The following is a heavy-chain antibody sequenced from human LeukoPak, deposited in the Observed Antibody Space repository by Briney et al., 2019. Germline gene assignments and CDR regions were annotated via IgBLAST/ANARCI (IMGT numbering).Heavy chain of an antibody. CDR2: IQYDGSIK. J-gene: IGHJ4*02. CDR3: AQERGYTSGLGSLDY. D-gene: IGHD6-19*01. CDR1: RFTFSSYG. V-gene: IGHV3-30*02. Sequence: GGSLRLSCAASRFTFSSYGMHWVCQAPGKGLEWLAFIQYDGSIKLYADSVKGRFTISRDNSKNTLYLQMNSLRAEDTAVYYCAQERGYTSGLGSLDYWGQGTLVTVSS.